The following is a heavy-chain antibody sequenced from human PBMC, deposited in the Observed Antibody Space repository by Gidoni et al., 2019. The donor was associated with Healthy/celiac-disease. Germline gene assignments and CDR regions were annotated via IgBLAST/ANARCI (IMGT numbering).Heavy chain of an antibody. V-gene: IGHV4-39*07. CDR3: ASVITGYYFDY. D-gene: IGHD3-16*02. CDR2: IYYSGST. CDR1: GGSISSSSYY. J-gene: IGHJ4*02. Sequence: QLQLQESVPGLVQPSETLSLTCTVSGGSISSSSYYWGWIRQPPGKGMEWIGSIYYSGSTYYNPSLKSRVTISVDTSKNQFSLKLSSVTAADTSVYYCASVITGYYFDYWGQGTLVTVSS.